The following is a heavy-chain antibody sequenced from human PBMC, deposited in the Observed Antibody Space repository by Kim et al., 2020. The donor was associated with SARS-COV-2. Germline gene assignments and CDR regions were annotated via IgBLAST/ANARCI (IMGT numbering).Heavy chain of an antibody. CDR3: AKDQYDDVWGGLGCDY. V-gene: IGHV3-23*01. CDR2: VSGSGGST. J-gene: IGHJ4*02. CDR1: GLTFSHYA. D-gene: IGHD3-16*01. Sequence: GGSLRLSCVASGLTFSHYAVNWVRQTPGKGLEWVSGVSGSGGSTYYADSVKGRFTMSRDNSKNTVYLQMNSLRVEDTAIYYCAKDQYDDVWGGLGCDYWGQGTLVTVSS.